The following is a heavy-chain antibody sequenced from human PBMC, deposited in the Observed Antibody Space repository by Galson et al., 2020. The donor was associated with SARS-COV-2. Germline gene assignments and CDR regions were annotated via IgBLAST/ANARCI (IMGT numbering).Heavy chain of an antibody. CDR2: IYHSGST. D-gene: IGHD4-4*01. V-gene: IGHV4-30-2*01. CDR3: ARGRMTTGDLNWFDP. Sequence: SETLSLTCAVSGGSISSGGYSWSWIRQPPGKGLEWIGYIYHSGSTYYNPSLKSRVTISVDRSKNQFSLKLSSVTAADTAVYYCARGRMTTGDLNWFDPWGQGTLVTVSS. CDR1: GGSISSGGYS. J-gene: IGHJ5*02.